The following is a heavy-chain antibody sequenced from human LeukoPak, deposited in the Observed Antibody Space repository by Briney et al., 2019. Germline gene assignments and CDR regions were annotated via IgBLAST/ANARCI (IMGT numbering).Heavy chain of an antibody. J-gene: IGHJ4*02. CDR1: GGPISTYY. CDR2: IYYSGSA. CDR3: ARSYGSGNYFDY. Sequence: KPSETLSLTCTVSGGPISTYYWSWIRQPPGKGLEWIGYIYYSGSANYNPSLKSRVTISVDTSKNQFSLKLSSVTAADTAVYYCARSYGSGNYFDYWGQGTLVTVSS. V-gene: IGHV4-59*01. D-gene: IGHD3-10*01.